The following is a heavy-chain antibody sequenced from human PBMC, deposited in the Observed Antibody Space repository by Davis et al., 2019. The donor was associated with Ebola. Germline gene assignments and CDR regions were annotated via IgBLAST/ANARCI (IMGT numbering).Heavy chain of an antibody. D-gene: IGHD2-21*02. CDR1: GGSISSYY. Sequence: SETLSLTCTVSGGSISSYYWSWIRQPPGKGLEWIGYIYYSGSTNYNPSLKSRVTISVDTSKNQFSLKLSSVTAADTAVYYCAREPPPYCGGDCSSEGAFDIWGQGTMVTVSS. CDR3: AREPPPYCGGDCSSEGAFDI. V-gene: IGHV4-59*01. CDR2: IYYSGST. J-gene: IGHJ3*02.